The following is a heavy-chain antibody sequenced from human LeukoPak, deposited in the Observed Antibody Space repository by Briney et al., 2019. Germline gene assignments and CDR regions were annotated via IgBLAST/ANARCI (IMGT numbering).Heavy chain of an antibody. D-gene: IGHD3/OR15-3a*01. V-gene: IGHV3-48*01. Sequence: GGSLRLSCTAPGFTFSDYSMNWVRQAPGKGLEWISYISSGGNTIYYADSVEGRFTISRDNAKKSLYLDMNSLRAEDTAVYYCARDDLGTSYFYYGMDVWGQGTTVTVS. J-gene: IGHJ6*02. CDR2: ISSGGNTI. CDR3: ARDDLGTSYFYYGMDV. CDR1: GFTFSDYS.